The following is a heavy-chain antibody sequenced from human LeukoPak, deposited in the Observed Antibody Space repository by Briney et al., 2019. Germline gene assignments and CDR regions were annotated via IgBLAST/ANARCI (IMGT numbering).Heavy chain of an antibody. J-gene: IGHJ4*02. CDR3: AKGTGDTAYYFDF. CDR1: GFTFSSYA. V-gene: IGHV3-30-3*01. D-gene: IGHD7-27*01. Sequence: PGRSLRLSCAASGFTFSSYAMHWVRQAPGKGLEWVAVISYDGSNKYYADSVKSRFTISRDNSKNTLYLQMSGLRAEDTAIYYCAKGTGDTAYYFDFWGQGALVTVSS. CDR2: ISYDGSNK.